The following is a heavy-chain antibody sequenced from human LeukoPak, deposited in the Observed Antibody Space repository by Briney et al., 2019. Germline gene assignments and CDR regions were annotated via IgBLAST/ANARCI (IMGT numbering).Heavy chain of an antibody. CDR1: GGSISSYY. J-gene: IGHJ4*02. D-gene: IGHD5-18*01. CDR2: IYYSGST. V-gene: IGHV4-59*01. CDR3: ARGPGGYSYGYYFDY. Sequence: SETLSLTCTVSGGSISSYYWSWIRQPPGKGLEWIGYIYYSGSTNYNPSLKSRVTISVDTSKNQFSLRLSSVTAADTAVYYCARGPGGYSYGYYFDYWGQGTLVTVSS.